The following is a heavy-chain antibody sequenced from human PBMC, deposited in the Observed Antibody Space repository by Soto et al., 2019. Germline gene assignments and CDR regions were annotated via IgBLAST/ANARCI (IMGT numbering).Heavy chain of an antibody. Sequence: SETLSLTCTVSGGSISSYYWSWIRQPPGKGLEWIGYIYYSGSTNYNPSLKSRVTISVDTSKNQFSLKLSSVTAADTAVYYCAVDTDSSGWPNDYWGQGTLVTVSS. CDR2: IYYSGST. V-gene: IGHV4-59*01. CDR1: GGSISSYY. J-gene: IGHJ4*02. D-gene: IGHD6-19*01. CDR3: AVDTDSSGWPNDY.